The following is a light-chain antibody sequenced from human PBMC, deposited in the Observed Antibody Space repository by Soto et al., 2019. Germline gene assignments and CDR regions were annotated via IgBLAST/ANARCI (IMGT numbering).Light chain of an antibody. Sequence: EIVLTHSPATLSVSPLEIATLSFSSSQSVSSNLAWYQQKPGQAPRLLIYGASTRATGIPARFSGSGSGTEFTLTISSLQSEDYAVYYCHQYNNWPPWKFGQGTKVDIK. CDR3: HQYNNWPPWK. J-gene: IGKJ1*01. CDR2: GAS. V-gene: IGKV3-15*01. CDR1: QSVSSN.